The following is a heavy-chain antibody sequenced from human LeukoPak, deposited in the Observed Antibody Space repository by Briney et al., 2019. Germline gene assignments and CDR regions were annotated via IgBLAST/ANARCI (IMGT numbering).Heavy chain of an antibody. J-gene: IGHJ6*04. V-gene: IGHV3-20*04. D-gene: IGHD6-19*01. Sequence: GGSLRLSCAASGFTFDDYGMSWVRQAPGKGLEWVSGINWNGGSTGYADSMEGRFTISRDNAKNTLYLQMNSLRGEDTGIYYCARDGTPNYRTGWVYMDVWGKGTTVTISS. CDR1: GFTFDDYG. CDR2: INWNGGST. CDR3: ARDGTPNYRTGWVYMDV.